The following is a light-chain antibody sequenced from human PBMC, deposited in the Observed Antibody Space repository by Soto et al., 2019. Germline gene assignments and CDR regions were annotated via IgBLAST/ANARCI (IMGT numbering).Light chain of an antibody. CDR2: GAS. V-gene: IGKV3-11*01. CDR1: QSVSSN. J-gene: IGKJ3*01. CDR3: PQRSIGFT. Sequence: EIVMTQSPATLSVSPGERATLSCRASQSVSSNLAWYQQKPGQAPRLLIYGASKRAPGVSARFSGSGSGTDFTLTISSLEPEDFAVYHCPQRSIGFTFGPGTKVDIK.